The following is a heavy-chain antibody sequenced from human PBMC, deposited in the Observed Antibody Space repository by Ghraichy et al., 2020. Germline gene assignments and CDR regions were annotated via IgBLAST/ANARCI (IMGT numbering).Heavy chain of an antibody. V-gene: IGHV3-23*01. CDR3: AKGGEDVLVPTTY. Sequence: GGSLRLSCAASGFTFSSYAMNWVRLAPGRGLEWVSTISDSGGSTFYADSVKGRFTISRDNSKNTLYLQMNGLRAEDTAVYYCAKGGEDVLVPTTYWGQGTLVTVSS. CDR2: ISDSGGST. D-gene: IGHD2-2*01. CDR1: GFTFSSYA. J-gene: IGHJ4*02.